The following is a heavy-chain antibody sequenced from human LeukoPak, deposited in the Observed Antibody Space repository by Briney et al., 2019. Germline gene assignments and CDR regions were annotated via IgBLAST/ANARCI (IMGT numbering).Heavy chain of an antibody. D-gene: IGHD4-23*01. V-gene: IGHV3-20*04. J-gene: IGHJ4*02. CDR1: GFTFSDYA. Sequence: PGGSLRLSCAASGFTFSDYAMNWVRQAPGKGLEWVSGINWNGGSTGYADSVKGRFTISRDNAKNSLYLQMNSLRAKDTALYYCARDRDGGNGDYWGQGTLVTVSS. CDR2: INWNGGST. CDR3: ARDRDGGNGDY.